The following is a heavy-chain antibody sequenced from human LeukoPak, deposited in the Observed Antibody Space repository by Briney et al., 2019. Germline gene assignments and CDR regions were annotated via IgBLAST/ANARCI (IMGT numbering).Heavy chain of an antibody. Sequence: ASVKVSCKASGYTFTNYAMHWVRQAPGQTIEWLGWINPANGYTKYSQQFQDRVTVTSDTSASTAYMELSGLRSEDRAVYYCAIRDGHTDHWGQGTLVTVSS. CDR2: INPANGYT. V-gene: IGHV1-3*03. D-gene: IGHD5-24*01. CDR3: AIRDGHTDH. CDR1: GYTFTNYA. J-gene: IGHJ4*02.